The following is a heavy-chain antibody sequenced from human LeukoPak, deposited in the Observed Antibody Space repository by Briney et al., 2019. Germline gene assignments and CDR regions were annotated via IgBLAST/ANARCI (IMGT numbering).Heavy chain of an antibody. D-gene: IGHD5-12*01. V-gene: IGHV4-34*01. CDR2: INHSGST. Sequence: SETLSLTCAVYGGSFSGYYWSWIRQPPGKGLEWIGEINHSGSTDYNPSLKSRVTISVDTSKNQFSLKLSSVTAADTAVYYCARAGGYDYNWFDPWGQGTLVTVSS. J-gene: IGHJ5*02. CDR3: ARAGGYDYNWFDP. CDR1: GGSFSGYY.